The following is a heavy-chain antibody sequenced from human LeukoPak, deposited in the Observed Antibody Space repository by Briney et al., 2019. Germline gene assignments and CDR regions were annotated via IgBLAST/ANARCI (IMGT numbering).Heavy chain of an antibody. J-gene: IGHJ2*01. Sequence: GGSLRLSCAASEFTFSSYGMHWVRQAPGKGLEWVAVISYDGRNKYYGDSVKGRFTISRDNSKNTLYLQMNSLTAEDTAVYYCARDYFSRAAVLGYFDLWGRGTLVTVSS. D-gene: IGHD2-15*01. CDR2: ISYDGRNK. V-gene: IGHV3-30*03. CDR3: ARDYFSRAAVLGYFDL. CDR1: EFTFSSYG.